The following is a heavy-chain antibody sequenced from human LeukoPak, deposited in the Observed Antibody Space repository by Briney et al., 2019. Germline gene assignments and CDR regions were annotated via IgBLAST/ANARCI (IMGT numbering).Heavy chain of an antibody. CDR2: IFYTGSN. D-gene: IGHD6-19*01. J-gene: IGHJ3*02. V-gene: IGHV4-59*01. Sequence: SETLSLTCSVSGGSISSSYWSWIPQAPGKGPEWIGYIFYTGSNDYSPSLKSRVTISVDTSKNQFSLRVNSVTAADTAVYYCARAIYSRAWYASDIWGQGTVVTVSA. CDR1: GGSISSSY. CDR3: ARAIYSRAWYASDI.